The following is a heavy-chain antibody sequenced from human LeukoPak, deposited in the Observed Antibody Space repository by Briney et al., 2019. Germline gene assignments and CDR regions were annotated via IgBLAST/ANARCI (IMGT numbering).Heavy chain of an antibody. CDR1: GFTFSNAW. CDR2: IKSKPDGGTT. D-gene: IGHD3-16*01. Sequence: GGSLRLSCAASGFTFSNAWMSWVRQAPGKGLEWVGRIKSKPDGGTTDYAAPVKGRFTISRDDSKNTLYLQMNSLKTEDTAVYYCTTDPSRWGPNYYYMDVWGKGTTVTVSS. J-gene: IGHJ6*03. V-gene: IGHV3-15*01. CDR3: TTDPSRWGPNYYYMDV.